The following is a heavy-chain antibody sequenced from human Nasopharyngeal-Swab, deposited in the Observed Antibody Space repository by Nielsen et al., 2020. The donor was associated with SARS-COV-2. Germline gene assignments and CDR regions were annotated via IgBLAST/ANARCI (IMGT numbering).Heavy chain of an antibody. CDR3: ARGLSILTGYYPFYYYGMDV. CDR2: INHSGST. Sequence: SETLSFTCAVYGGSFSGYYWSWIRQPPGKGLEWIGEINHSGSTNYNPSLKSRVTISVDTSKNQFSLKLSSVTAADTAVYYCARGLSILTGYYPFYYYGMDVWGQGTTVTVSS. J-gene: IGHJ6*02. D-gene: IGHD3-9*01. CDR1: GGSFSGYY. V-gene: IGHV4-34*01.